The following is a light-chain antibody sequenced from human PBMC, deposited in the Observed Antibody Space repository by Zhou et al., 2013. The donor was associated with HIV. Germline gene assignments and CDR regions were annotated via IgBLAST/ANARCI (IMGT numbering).Light chain of an antibody. Sequence: DIQLTQSPSSLSASVGDEITITCRATEDIDNYLAWYQQKPGKVPKLLIYAASTLQSGVPSRFSGSGSGTHFALTISGLQPDDFATYYCQKYDTVPRTFGQGTRVE. V-gene: IGKV1-27*01. CDR3: QKYDTVPRT. CDR1: EDIDNY. J-gene: IGKJ1*01. CDR2: AAS.